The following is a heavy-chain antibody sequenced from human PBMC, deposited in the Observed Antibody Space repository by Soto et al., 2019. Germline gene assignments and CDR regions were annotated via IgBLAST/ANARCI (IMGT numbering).Heavy chain of an antibody. CDR2: IYHSGTA. D-gene: IGHD3-9*01. CDR3: ASYHFLDLWTGSRHYMDV. Sequence: TSETLSLTCAVSGGSISSGNWWSWVRQPPGKGLEWTGEIYHSGTANYNPSLKTRVTISADASKHQFSLRLTSVTAADSATYYCASYHFLDLWTGSRHYMDVWSRGTPVTVSS. J-gene: IGHJ6*03. V-gene: IGHV4-4*02. CDR1: GGSISSGNW.